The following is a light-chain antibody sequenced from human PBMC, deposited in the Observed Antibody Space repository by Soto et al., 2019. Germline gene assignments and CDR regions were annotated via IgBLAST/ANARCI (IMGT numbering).Light chain of an antibody. CDR1: SSDVGGYKY. V-gene: IGLV2-8*01. CDR2: EGT. J-gene: IGLJ3*02. Sequence: QSALTQPPSASGSPGQSVTISCTGTSSDVGGYKYVSWYQQHPGKAPKLMIYEGTKRPSGVPDRFSGSKSGDTASLTVSGLQAEDEADYYCVSYAGSNNVVFGGGTKLTVL. CDR3: VSYAGSNNVV.